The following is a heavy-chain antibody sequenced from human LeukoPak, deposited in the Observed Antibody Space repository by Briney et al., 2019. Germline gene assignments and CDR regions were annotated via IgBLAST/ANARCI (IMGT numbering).Heavy chain of an antibody. CDR1: GFTFSSYS. V-gene: IGHV3-21*01. Sequence: GGSLRLSCAASGFTFSSYSMNWVRQAPGKGLEWVSSISSSSSYIYYADSVKGRFTISRDNAKNSLYLQMNSLRAEDTAVYYCAKNAGIVGATNKYDYWGQGTLVTVSS. D-gene: IGHD1-26*01. J-gene: IGHJ4*02. CDR2: ISSSSSYI. CDR3: AKNAGIVGATNKYDY.